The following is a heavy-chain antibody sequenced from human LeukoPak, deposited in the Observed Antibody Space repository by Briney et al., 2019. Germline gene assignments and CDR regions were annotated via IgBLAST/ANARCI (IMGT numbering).Heavy chain of an antibody. CDR2: IYHGGST. CDR1: GYSISSGYY. D-gene: IGHD6-19*01. Sequence: SETLSLTCAVSGYSISSGYYWGWIRQPPGKGLEWIGSIYHGGSTSYNPSLKSRVTISVDTSKSQFSLKLSSVTAADTAVYYCARQSGYSSGWPFDYWGQGTLVTVSS. V-gene: IGHV4-38-2*01. J-gene: IGHJ4*02. CDR3: ARQSGYSSGWPFDY.